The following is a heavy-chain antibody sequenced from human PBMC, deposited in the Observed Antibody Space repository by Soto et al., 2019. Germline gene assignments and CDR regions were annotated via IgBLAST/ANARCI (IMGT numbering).Heavy chain of an antibody. D-gene: IGHD2-21*02. CDR2: IHHSGSI. CDR1: GGSFSSGAYY. V-gene: IGHV4-31*03. Sequence: PSETLTLTCSDSGGSFSSGAYYWSWIRQHPGKGLEWIGYIHHSGSISYNPSLKSRLSISVDTSKNQFSLYLSSVTAADTAIYYCAATTVTAAGYYYGMDVWGQGTTVTVSS. CDR3: AATTVTAAGYYYGMDV. J-gene: IGHJ6*02.